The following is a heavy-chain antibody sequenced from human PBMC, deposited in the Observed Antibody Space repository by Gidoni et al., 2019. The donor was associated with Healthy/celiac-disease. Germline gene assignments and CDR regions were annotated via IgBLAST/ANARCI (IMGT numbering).Heavy chain of an antibody. CDR1: GFTFSSYR. D-gene: IGHD3-22*01. V-gene: IGHV3-21*01. Sequence: EVQLVEYGGGLVKPGGSLRLSCAASGFTFSSYRMNWVRQAPGKGLEWVSSISSSSSYIYYADSVKGRFTISRDNAKNSLYLQMNSLRAEDTAVYYCARARAGNYYDSSGYYLAYWGQGTLVTVSS. CDR3: ARARAGNYYDSSGYYLAY. J-gene: IGHJ4*02. CDR2: ISSSSSYI.